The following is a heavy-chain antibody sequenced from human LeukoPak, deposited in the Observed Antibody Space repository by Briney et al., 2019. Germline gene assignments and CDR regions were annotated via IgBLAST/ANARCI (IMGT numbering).Heavy chain of an antibody. CDR1: GFTVSNNY. Sequence: GGSLRLSCAASGFTVSNNYMNWVRQAPRKGLEWVSTISGDGTETFYADSVKGRFTISRDNSKNTHYLQMSSLRAEDTGIYYCAKGGHYSFFDYWGQGTLVTVSS. V-gene: IGHV3-23*01. J-gene: IGHJ4*02. D-gene: IGHD4-11*01. CDR3: AKGGHYSFFDY. CDR2: ISGDGTET.